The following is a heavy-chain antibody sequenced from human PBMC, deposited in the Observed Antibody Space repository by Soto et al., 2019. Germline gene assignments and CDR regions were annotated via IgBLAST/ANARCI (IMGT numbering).Heavy chain of an antibody. Sequence: SETLSLTCTVSGGSISCYYWSWIRQPPGKGLEWIGYIYYSGSTNYNASLKSRVTISVDTSKNQFSLKLSSVTSADTAVYYCARDKITGLFDYWGQGTLVTVSS. CDR2: IYYSGST. V-gene: IGHV4-59*01. J-gene: IGHJ4*02. CDR3: ARDKITGLFDY. D-gene: IGHD2-8*02. CDR1: GGSISCYY.